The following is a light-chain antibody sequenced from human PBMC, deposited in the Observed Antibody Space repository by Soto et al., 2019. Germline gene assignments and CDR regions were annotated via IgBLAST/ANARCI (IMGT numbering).Light chain of an antibody. CDR2: EVS. Sequence: QSALTQPASVSGSPGQSIAIYCTGTSSDVGGYNYVSWYQQHPGKAPKLILYEVSDRPSGVSSRFSGSKSGSTASLTISGLQAEDEGDSYCCAPTTTSTLVFGTGTQVTVL. CDR1: SSDVGGYNY. J-gene: IGLJ1*01. CDR3: CAPTTTSTLV. V-gene: IGLV2-14*01.